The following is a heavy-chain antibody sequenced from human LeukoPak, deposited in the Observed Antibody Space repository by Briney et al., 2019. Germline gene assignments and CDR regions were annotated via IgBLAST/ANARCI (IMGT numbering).Heavy chain of an antibody. CDR2: INNDGSTT. Sequence: GGSLRLSCAASGFTFSSYWMHWVRQAPGKGLVWVSLINNDGSTTTCADSVKGRFSISRDNAKNTLYLQMNSLRAEDTAVYYCSRGMSGGFDWGLGTLVTVSS. D-gene: IGHD2-15*01. CDR1: GFTFSSYW. J-gene: IGHJ4*02. CDR3: SRGMSGGFD. V-gene: IGHV3-74*01.